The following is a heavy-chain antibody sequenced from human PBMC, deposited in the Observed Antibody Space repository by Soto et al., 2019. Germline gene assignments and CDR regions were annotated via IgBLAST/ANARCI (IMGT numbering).Heavy chain of an antibody. CDR3: AKGEGSGLGTPLNCDY. CDR2: ISWHSGSI. Sequence: EVQLVESGGGLVQPARSLRLSCAASGFTFDDYAMHWVRQAPGKALEWVSGISWHSGSIGYADSVKGRFTISRDNAKNSLDLHMNSGGAEDTALYYCAKGEGSGLGTPLNCDYWGQGSLVTVSS. J-gene: IGHJ4*02. V-gene: IGHV3-9*01. CDR1: GFTFDDYA. D-gene: IGHD7-27*01.